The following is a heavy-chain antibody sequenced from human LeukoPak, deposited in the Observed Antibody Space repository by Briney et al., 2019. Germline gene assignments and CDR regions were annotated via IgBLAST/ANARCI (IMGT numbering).Heavy chain of an antibody. Sequence: GRSLRLSCAASGFTFRRYGVQWVRQAPGKGLEWVAVIWYDGSNKYYADSVKGRFTISRDNSMNTLYLQMNSLRAEDTAVYYCARDPRIEWELYFDYWGQGTLVTVSS. J-gene: IGHJ4*02. CDR2: IWYDGSNK. D-gene: IGHD1-26*01. V-gene: IGHV3-33*01. CDR3: ARDPRIEWELYFDY. CDR1: GFTFRRYG.